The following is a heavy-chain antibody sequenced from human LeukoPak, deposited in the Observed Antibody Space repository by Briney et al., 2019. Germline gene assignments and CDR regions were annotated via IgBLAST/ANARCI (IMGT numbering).Heavy chain of an antibody. CDR1: GFTVSSNY. CDR3: ASPYYYDSSRGLF. J-gene: IGHJ4*02. V-gene: IGHV3-53*01. Sequence: GGPLRLSCAASGFTVSSNYMSWVRQAPGKGLEWVSVIYSGGSTYYADSVKGRFTISRDNSKNTLYLQMNSLRAEDTAVYYCASPYYYDSSRGLFWGQGTLVTVSS. CDR2: IYSGGST. D-gene: IGHD3-22*01.